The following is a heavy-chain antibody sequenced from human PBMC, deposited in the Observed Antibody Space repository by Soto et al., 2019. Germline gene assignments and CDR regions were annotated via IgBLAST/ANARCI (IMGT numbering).Heavy chain of an antibody. Sequence: SETLSLTCTVSGGSISSGGYYWSWIRQHPGKGLEWIGYIYYSGSTYYNPSLKSRVTISVDTSKNQFALKLSSVTAADTAVYYCARGYCSGGSCRSPFDYWGQGTLVTVSS. CDR2: IYYSGST. D-gene: IGHD2-15*01. J-gene: IGHJ4*02. V-gene: IGHV4-31*03. CDR3: ARGYCSGGSCRSPFDY. CDR1: GGSISSGGYY.